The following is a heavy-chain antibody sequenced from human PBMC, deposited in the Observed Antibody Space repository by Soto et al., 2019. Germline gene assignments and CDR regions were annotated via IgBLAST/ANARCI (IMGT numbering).Heavy chain of an antibody. CDR2: ISSSSSYT. J-gene: IGHJ1*01. Sequence: SLRLSCAASGFTFSDYYMSCIRQAPGKGLEWVSYISSSSSYTNYADSVKGRFTISRDNAKNSLYLQMNSLRAEDTAVYYCAATRGDYDILTGYPDWWGQGALVTVSS. D-gene: IGHD3-9*01. V-gene: IGHV3-11*06. CDR3: AATRGDYDILTGYPDW. CDR1: GFTFSDYY.